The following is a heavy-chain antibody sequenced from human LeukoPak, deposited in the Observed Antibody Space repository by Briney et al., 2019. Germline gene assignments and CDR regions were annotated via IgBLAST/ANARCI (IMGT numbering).Heavy chain of an antibody. Sequence: GGSLRLSCAASGFTFSSYGMHWVRQAPGEGLEWVAVISYDGSNKYYADSVKGRFTISRDNSKNTLYLQMNSLRAEDTAVYYCAKDRAMFGELSPGYWGQGTLVTVSS. D-gene: IGHD3-10*02. J-gene: IGHJ4*02. CDR1: GFTFSSYG. CDR2: ISYDGSNK. CDR3: AKDRAMFGELSPGY. V-gene: IGHV3-30*18.